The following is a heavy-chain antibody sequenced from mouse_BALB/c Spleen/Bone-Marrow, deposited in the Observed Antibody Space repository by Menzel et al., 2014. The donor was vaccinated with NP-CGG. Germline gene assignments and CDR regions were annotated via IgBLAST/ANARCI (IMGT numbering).Heavy chain of an antibody. D-gene: IGHD3-1*01. CDR1: GYAFTNYL. J-gene: IGHJ2*01. Sequence: VQLQQSGAELVRPGTSVKVSCKASGYAFTNYLIEWVKQRPVQGLEWLGVINPGSGGANYNAKFKGEATLTADKSSSTAYMQLSSLTSDDSAVYFCAREWACRAVDYWGQGTTLTVSS. CDR2: INPGSGGA. V-gene: IGHV1-54*01. CDR3: AREWACRAVDY.